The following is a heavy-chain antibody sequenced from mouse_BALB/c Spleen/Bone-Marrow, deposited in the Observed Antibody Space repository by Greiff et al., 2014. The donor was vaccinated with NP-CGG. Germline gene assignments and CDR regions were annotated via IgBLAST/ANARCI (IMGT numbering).Heavy chain of an antibody. CDR1: GYTFSSYW. J-gene: IGHJ3*01. CDR3: ARDWDPFAY. V-gene: IGHV1-9*01. D-gene: IGHD4-1*01. Sequence: VQLQQSGAELMKPGASVKISCKATGYTFSSYWIEWVKQRPGHGLEWIGEILPGSGSTNYDEKFKGKATFTADTSSNTAYMQLSSLTSEDSAVYYCARDWDPFAYWGQGTLVTVSA. CDR2: ILPGSGST.